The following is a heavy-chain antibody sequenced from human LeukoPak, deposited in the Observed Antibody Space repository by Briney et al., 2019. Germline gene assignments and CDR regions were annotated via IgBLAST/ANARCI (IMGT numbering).Heavy chain of an antibody. Sequence: SETLSLTCTASGGSISSGGYYWSWIRQHPGKGLEWIGYIYYSGSTYYNPSLKSRVTISVDTSKNQFSLKLSSVTAADTAVYYCAREPRGYYWIDYWGQGTLVTVSS. CDR3: AREPRGYYWIDY. CDR1: GGSISSGGYY. V-gene: IGHV4-31*03. D-gene: IGHD3-22*01. CDR2: IYYSGST. J-gene: IGHJ4*02.